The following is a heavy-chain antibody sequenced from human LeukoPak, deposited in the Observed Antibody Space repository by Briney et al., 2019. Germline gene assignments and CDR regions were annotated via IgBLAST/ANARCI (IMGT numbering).Heavy chain of an antibody. D-gene: IGHD4-23*01. J-gene: IGHJ6*02. CDR1: GFTFSPAW. CDR3: ARDVGGYYYYYGMDV. V-gene: IGHV3-74*01. Sequence: GGSLRLSCAASGFTFSPAWMHWVRQAPGKGLEWVSRINNDGSYINYADSVKGRFTTSRDNAKNTLNLQMNSLRAEDTAVYFCARDVGGYYYYYGMDVWGQGTTVTVSS. CDR2: INNDGSYI.